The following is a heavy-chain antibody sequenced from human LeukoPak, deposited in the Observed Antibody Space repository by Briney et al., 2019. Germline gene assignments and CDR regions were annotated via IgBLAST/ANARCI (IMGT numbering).Heavy chain of an antibody. CDR2: ISAYNGNT. J-gene: IGHJ4*02. CDR3: ARVAYSSSWTGGYYFDY. V-gene: IGHV1-18*01. Sequence: GASVKVSCKASGYTFTSYGISWVRQAPGQGLEWMGWISAYNGNTNYAQKLQGRVTMTTDTSTSTAYMELRSLRSDDTAVYYCARVAYSSSWTGGYYFDYWGQGTLVTVSS. CDR1: GYTFTSYG. D-gene: IGHD6-13*01.